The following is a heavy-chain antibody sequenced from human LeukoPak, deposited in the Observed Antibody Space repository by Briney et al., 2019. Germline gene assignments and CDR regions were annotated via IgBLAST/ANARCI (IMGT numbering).Heavy chain of an antibody. J-gene: IGHJ4*02. CDR1: GFTFSSYG. CDR2: IRYDGSNK. V-gene: IGHV3-30*02. D-gene: IGHD2-2*01. Sequence: GGSLRLSCAASGFTFSSYGMHWVRQAPGKGLEWVAFIRYDGSNKYYADPVKGRFTISRDNSKNTLYLQMNSLRAEDTAVYYCAKDSMVYRSSTSCYPDYWGQGTLVTVSS. CDR3: AKDSMVYRSSTSCYPDY.